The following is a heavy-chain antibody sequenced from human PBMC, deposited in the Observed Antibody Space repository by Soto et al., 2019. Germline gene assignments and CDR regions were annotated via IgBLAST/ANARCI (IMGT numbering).Heavy chain of an antibody. J-gene: IGHJ5*02. CDR3: ARDKYYDFWSGVVWFDP. CDR1: GYTFTSYG. V-gene: IGHV1-18*04. CDR2: ISAYNGNT. Sequence: ASVKVYCKASGYTFTSYGISWVRQAPGQGLEWMGWISAYNGNTNYAQKLQGRVTMTTDTSTSTAYMELRSLRSDDTAVYYCARDKYYDFWSGVVWFDPWGQGTLVTVSS. D-gene: IGHD3-3*01.